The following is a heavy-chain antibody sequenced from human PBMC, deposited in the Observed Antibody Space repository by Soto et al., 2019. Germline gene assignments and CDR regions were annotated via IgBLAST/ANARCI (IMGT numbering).Heavy chain of an antibody. CDR2: IWYDGSNK. CDR3: ARDPIYDSSGYYFDY. CDR1: GFTFSSYG. V-gene: IGHV3-30*19. Sequence: GGSLRLSCAASGFTFSSYGMHWVRQAPGKGLEWVAVIWYDGSNKYYADSVKGRFTISRDNSKNTLYLQMNSLRAEDTAVYYCARDPIYDSSGYYFDYWGQGTLVTVSS. D-gene: IGHD3-22*01. J-gene: IGHJ4*02.